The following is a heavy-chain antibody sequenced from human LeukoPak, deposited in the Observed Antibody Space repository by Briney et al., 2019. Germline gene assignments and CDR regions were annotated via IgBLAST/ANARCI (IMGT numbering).Heavy chain of an antibody. V-gene: IGHV3-30*02. D-gene: IGHD6-19*01. J-gene: IGHJ4*02. CDR1: GIIFSGYG. CDR3: AKVGSGWYGVDY. Sequence: GGSLRLSCEVSGIIFSGYGIHWVRQAPGKGLEWVAFVRYDGTNKYYADSVKGRFTISRDNSNNTLYLQMNSLRVEDTAVYYCAKVGSGWYGVDYWGQGTLVTVSS. CDR2: VRYDGTNK.